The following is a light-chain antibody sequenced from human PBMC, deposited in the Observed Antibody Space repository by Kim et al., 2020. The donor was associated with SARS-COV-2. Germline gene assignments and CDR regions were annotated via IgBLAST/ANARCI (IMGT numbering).Light chain of an antibody. CDR1: KLGDKY. V-gene: IGLV3-1*01. CDR3: QAWDNNIWV. CDR2: EDN. Sequence: SYELTQPPAVSVSLGQTASMSCSGDKLGDKYVFWYQQKAGQSPELVIYEDNKRPSGIPERFFGSNSGNTATLTISGTQAMDDADYYCQAWDNNIWVFGGGTQLTVL. J-gene: IGLJ3*02.